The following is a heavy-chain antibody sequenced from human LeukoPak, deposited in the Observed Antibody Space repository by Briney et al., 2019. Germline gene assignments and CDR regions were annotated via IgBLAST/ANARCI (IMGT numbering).Heavy chain of an antibody. D-gene: IGHD1-26*01. V-gene: IGHV3-7*01. J-gene: IGHJ4*02. CDR1: GFTFSTYW. Sequence: GGSLRLSCAASGFTFSTYWMAWVRQAPGKGLEWVANIKGDESARHQADSVKGRFTISRDNSQNSVYLQMNNLRGDDTAVYYCARDVVGSLDYWGQGTLVTVSS. CDR2: IKGDESAR. CDR3: ARDVVGSLDY.